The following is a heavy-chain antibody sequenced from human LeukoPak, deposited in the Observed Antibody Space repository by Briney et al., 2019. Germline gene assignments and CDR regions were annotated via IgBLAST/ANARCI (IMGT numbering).Heavy chain of an antibody. Sequence: PSETLSLTCTVSGFSITSGYFWGWIRQPPGKGLEWIGNVYTTGAGSTYHNPSLKSRVTVSSDTSKNQVSLKLNSVTAADTAVYYCARGRGQWLVLGDAFDIWGQGTMVTVSS. CDR1: GFSITSGYF. CDR3: ARGRGQWLVLGDAFDI. D-gene: IGHD6-19*01. J-gene: IGHJ3*02. V-gene: IGHV4-38-2*02. CDR2: VYTTGAGST.